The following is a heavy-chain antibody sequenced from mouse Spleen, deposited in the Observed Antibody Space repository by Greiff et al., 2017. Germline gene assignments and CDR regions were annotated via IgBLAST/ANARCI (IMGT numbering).Heavy chain of an antibody. D-gene: IGHD2-12*01. Sequence: QVQLKQPGAELVMPGASVKLSCKASGYTFTSYWMHWVKQRPGQGLEWIGEIDPSDSYTNYNQKFKGKATLTVDKSSSTAYMQLSSLTSEDSAVYYCARRRRGYAMDYWGQGTSVTVSS. V-gene: IGHV1-69*01. CDR1: GYTFTSYW. CDR3: ARRRRGYAMDY. CDR2: IDPSDSYT. J-gene: IGHJ4*01.